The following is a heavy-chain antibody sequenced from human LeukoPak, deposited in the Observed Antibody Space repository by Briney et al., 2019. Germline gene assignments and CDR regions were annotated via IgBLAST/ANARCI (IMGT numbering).Heavy chain of an antibody. Sequence: ASVKVSCKSSGGTFSSYAISWVRQAPGQGLEWMGGIIPISGTANYAQKFQGRVTITADESTSTAYMELSSLRSEDTAVYYCARDHWGSGMAHAAWGQGTLVTVSS. CDR3: ARDHWGSGMAHAA. V-gene: IGHV1-69*13. CDR1: GGTFSSYA. J-gene: IGHJ5*02. D-gene: IGHD7-27*01. CDR2: IIPISGTA.